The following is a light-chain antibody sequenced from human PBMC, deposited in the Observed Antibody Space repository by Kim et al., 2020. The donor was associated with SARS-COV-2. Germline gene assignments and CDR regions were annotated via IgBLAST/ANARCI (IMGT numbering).Light chain of an antibody. CDR2: DVS. CDR3: SSYTSSSTRV. J-gene: IGLJ3*02. V-gene: IGLV2-14*03. CDR1: SSDFGGYNY. Sequence: HSITISCTGTSSDFGGYNYVSWYQQHPGKAPKLMIYDVSNRPSGVSNRFSGSKSGNTASLTISGLQAEDEADYDCSSYTSSSTRVFGGGTQLTVL.